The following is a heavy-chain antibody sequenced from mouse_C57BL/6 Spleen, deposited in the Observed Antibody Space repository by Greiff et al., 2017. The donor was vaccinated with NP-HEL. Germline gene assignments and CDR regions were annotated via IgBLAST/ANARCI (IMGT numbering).Heavy chain of an antibody. J-gene: IGHJ2*01. Sequence: QVQLKESGPGLVQPSQSLSITCTVSGFSLTSYGVHWVRQSPGKGLEWLGVIWSGGSTDYNAAFISRLSISKDNSKSQVFFKMNSLQADDTAIYYCARKGDYGNPLDYWGQGTTLTVSS. CDR1: GFSLTSYG. V-gene: IGHV2-2*01. CDR2: IWSGGST. CDR3: ARKGDYGNPLDY. D-gene: IGHD2-1*01.